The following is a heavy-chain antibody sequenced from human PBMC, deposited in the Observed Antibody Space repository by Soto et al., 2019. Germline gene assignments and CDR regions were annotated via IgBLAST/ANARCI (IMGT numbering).Heavy chain of an antibody. V-gene: IGHV4-39*07. D-gene: IGHD3-16*02. Sequence: SETLSLTCTVSGGSISSIIYYWDWIRQPPGKGLEWIGEINHSGSTNYNPSLKSRVTISVDTSKNQFSLKLSSVTAADTAVYYCARVRLGLSPFDYWGQGTLVTVSS. CDR2: INHSGST. CDR3: ARVRLGLSPFDY. CDR1: GGSISSIIYY. J-gene: IGHJ4*02.